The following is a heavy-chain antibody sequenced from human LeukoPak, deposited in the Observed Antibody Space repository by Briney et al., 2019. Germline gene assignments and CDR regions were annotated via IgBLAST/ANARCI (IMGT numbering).Heavy chain of an antibody. CDR2: ISGSGYSA. D-gene: IGHD3-10*01. CDR1: GFTFTSCA. Sequence: GGSLRLSCAASGFTFTSCAMSWVRQAPGKGLEWVSAISGSGYSAYYADSVKGRFTISRDNSKNTVYLQMNSLRAEDTAAYYCAKDRGMVRDFDYWGQGTLVTVSS. V-gene: IGHV3-23*01. J-gene: IGHJ4*02. CDR3: AKDRGMVRDFDY.